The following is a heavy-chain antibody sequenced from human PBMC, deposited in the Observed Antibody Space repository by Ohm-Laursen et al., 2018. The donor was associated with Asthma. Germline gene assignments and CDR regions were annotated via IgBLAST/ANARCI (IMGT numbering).Heavy chain of an antibody. Sequence: SQTLSLTCTVSGGSISSGGYYWSWIRQHPGKGLEWIGYIYYSGSTYYNPSLKSRVTISVDTSKNQFSLKLSSVTAADTAVYYCARAGGNSAAKYFHHWGQGTLVTVSS. J-gene: IGHJ1*01. CDR1: GGSISSGGYY. V-gene: IGHV4-31*03. D-gene: IGHD4-23*01. CDR3: ARAGGNSAAKYFHH. CDR2: IYYSGST.